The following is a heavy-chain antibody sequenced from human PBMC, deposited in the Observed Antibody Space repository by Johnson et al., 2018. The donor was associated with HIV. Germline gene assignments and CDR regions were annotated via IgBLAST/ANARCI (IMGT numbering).Heavy chain of an antibody. V-gene: IGHV3-15*01. CDR1: GFTFTNAW. D-gene: IGHD5-18*01. J-gene: IGHJ3*02. Sequence: VQLVESGGGLVKPGGSLRLSCAASGFTFTNAWMSWLRQAPGKGLEWIGRIKSKTDGGTIEYAAPVKGRFTISRDDSKDTLYLQVNSLKTEDTAVYYCTTYTTMVTMYVEIKGDAFDIWGQGTMVSVSS. CDR3: TTYTTMVTMYVEIKGDAFDI. CDR2: IKSKTDGGTI.